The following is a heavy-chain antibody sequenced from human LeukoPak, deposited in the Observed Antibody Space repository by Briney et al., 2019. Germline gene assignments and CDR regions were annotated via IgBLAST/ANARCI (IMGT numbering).Heavy chain of an antibody. CDR3: AREVA. V-gene: IGHV3-66*02. J-gene: IGHJ4*02. CDR2: IYSGGST. Sequence: PGGSLRLSCAASGFSFSSHAMNWVRQAPGKGLEWVSVIYSGGSTYYADSVKGRFTISRDNSKNTLYLQMNSLRAEDTAVYYCAREVAWGQGTLVTVSS. CDR1: GFSFSSHA.